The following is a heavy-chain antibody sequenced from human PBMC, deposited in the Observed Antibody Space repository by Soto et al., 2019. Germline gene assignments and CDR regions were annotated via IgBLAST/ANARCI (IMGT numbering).Heavy chain of an antibody. CDR2: ISYDGSNK. CDR1: GFTFSSYA. CDR3: ARDPGDIVVVVAASDAFDI. J-gene: IGHJ3*02. Sequence: QVQLVESGGGVVQPGRSLRLSCAASGFTFSSYAMHWVRQAPGKGLEWVAVISYDGSNKYYADSVKGRFTISRDNSKNTLYLQMTSLRAEDTAVYYCARDPGDIVVVVAASDAFDIWGQGTMVTVSS. V-gene: IGHV3-30-3*01. D-gene: IGHD2-15*01.